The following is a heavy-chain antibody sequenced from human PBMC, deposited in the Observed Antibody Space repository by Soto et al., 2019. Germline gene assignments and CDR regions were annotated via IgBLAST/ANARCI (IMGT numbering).Heavy chain of an antibody. V-gene: IGHV3-21*01. D-gene: IGHD3-22*01. J-gene: IGHJ6*02. Sequence: GVSLRLSCAASGFTFSSYSMNWVRQAPGKGLEWVSSISSSSSYIYYADSVKGRFTISRDNAKNPLYPQMSSLRAEDTAVYYCARTNYYDSSGYPPLYYYYGMDVWGQGTTVTVSS. CDR3: ARTNYYDSSGYPPLYYYYGMDV. CDR1: GFTFSSYS. CDR2: ISSSSSYI.